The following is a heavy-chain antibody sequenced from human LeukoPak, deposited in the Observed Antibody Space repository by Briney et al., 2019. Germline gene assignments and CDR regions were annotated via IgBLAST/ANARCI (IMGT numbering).Heavy chain of an antibody. D-gene: IGHD6-13*01. J-gene: IGHJ4*02. CDR1: GYSISSGYY. CDR2: IYHSGST. Sequence: SETLSLTCTVSGYSISSGYYWGWIRQPLGKGLEWIVSIYHSGSTYYNPSLKSRVTISVDTSKNQFSLKLSSVTAADTAVYYCARVFGGIAAAGLDYWGQGTLVTVSS. CDR3: ARVFGGIAAAGLDY. V-gene: IGHV4-38-2*02.